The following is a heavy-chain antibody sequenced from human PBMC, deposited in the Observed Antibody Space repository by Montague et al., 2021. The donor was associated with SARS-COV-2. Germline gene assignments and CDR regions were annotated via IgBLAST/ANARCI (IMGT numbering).Heavy chain of an antibody. Sequence: SLRLSCVASGFAFSSYEMNWVRQAPVKGLEWIAYISSSGGSIQYXDFMMGRFTISRDNARNSLYLQMNSLRAEDTAVYYCAREVAGCHGDCNDYWGQGTLVTVSS. CDR3: AREVAGCHGDCNDY. J-gene: IGHJ4*02. CDR1: GFAFSSYE. CDR2: ISSSGGSI. D-gene: IGHD2-21*02. V-gene: IGHV3-48*03.